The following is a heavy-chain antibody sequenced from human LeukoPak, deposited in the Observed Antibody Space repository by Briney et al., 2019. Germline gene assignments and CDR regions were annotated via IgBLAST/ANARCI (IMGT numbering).Heavy chain of an antibody. D-gene: IGHD6-13*01. J-gene: IGHJ3*02. CDR1: GGSISSSSYY. CDR2: IYYSGST. Sequence: SETLSLTCTVSGGSISSSSYYWGWIRQPPGKGLEWIGSIYYSGSTYYNPSLKSRVTISVDTSKNQFSLKLSSVTAADTAVYYCARQYSSSPKTDAFDIWGQGTMVTVSS. CDR3: ARQYSSSPKTDAFDI. V-gene: IGHV4-39*01.